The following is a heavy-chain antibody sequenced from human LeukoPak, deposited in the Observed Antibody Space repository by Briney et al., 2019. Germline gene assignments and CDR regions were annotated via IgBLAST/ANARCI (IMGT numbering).Heavy chain of an antibody. CDR1: GFIVNSNY. CDR3: ARDATTISDIPYGMDV. J-gene: IGHJ6*02. Sequence: GGSLRLSCAASGFIVNSNYISWVRQAPGKGLEWVSSIYSDGSTYYEDPGKGRFTISRDNSKNTVYLQMKSLRGEDTALYYCARDATTISDIPYGMDVWGQGTTVTVSS. V-gene: IGHV3-53*01. CDR2: IYSDGST. D-gene: IGHD3-3*01.